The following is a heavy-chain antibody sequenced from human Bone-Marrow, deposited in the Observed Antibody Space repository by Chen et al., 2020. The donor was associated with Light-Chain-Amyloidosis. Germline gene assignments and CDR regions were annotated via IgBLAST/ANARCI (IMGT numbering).Heavy chain of an antibody. CDR1: GYTFTGYY. D-gene: IGHD6-19*01. CDR3: ARVLVAVAGRGGVFEDY. CDR2: INPNSGGT. V-gene: IGHV1-2*02. Sequence: QVQLVQSGAEVKKPGASVKVPCKASGYTFTGYYMNWVRQAPGQGLEWMGWINPNSGGTNYAQKFQGRVTMTRDTSISTAYMELSRLRSDDTAVYYCARVLVAVAGRGGVFEDYWGQGTLVTVSS. J-gene: IGHJ4*02.